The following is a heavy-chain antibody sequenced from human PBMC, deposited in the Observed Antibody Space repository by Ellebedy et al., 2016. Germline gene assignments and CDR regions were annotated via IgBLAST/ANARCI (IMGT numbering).Heavy chain of an antibody. Sequence: GESLKISXAASGFTFSSFSMSWVRQAPGKGLEWVSYISGGGGITYYADSVKGRFTTSRDNSKNMLYLQMNSLRAEDTAIYYCAMDSSGFREGAFDIWGQGTMVTVSS. D-gene: IGHD3-22*01. CDR2: ISGGGGIT. CDR3: AMDSSGFREGAFDI. J-gene: IGHJ3*02. CDR1: GFTFSSFS. V-gene: IGHV3-23*01.